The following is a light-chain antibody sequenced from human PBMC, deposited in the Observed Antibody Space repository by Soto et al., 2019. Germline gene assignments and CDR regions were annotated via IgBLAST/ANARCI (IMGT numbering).Light chain of an antibody. V-gene: IGKV3-20*01. Sequence: EIVLTQSPGTLSLSPGERATLSCRASQTVSSNYLAWYQQKPGQAPRLLIYSASTRATGIPNRFSGSGSGTVFTLTISRLEPEDFAFYYCQQYGTSPLTFGGGTKVDIK. CDR1: QTVSSNY. CDR3: QQYGTSPLT. CDR2: SAS. J-gene: IGKJ4*01.